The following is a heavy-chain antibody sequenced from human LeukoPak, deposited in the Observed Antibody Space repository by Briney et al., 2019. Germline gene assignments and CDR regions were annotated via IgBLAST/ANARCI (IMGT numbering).Heavy chain of an antibody. CDR3: ARGDYGDYSVRY. J-gene: IGHJ4*02. CDR1: GGTFSSYA. Sequence: ASVKVSCKASGGTFSSYAISWVRQAPGQGLEWMGRIIPIFGIANYAQKFQGRGTITADKSTSTAYMELSSLRSEDTAVYYCARGDYGDYSVRYWGQGTLVTVSS. D-gene: IGHD4-17*01. V-gene: IGHV1-69*04. CDR2: IIPIFGIA.